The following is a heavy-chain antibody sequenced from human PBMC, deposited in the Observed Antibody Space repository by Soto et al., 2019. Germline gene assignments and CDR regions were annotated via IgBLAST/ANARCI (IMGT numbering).Heavy chain of an antibody. CDR3: AKVGFDSSGASSLFDA. CDR1: GFTLSSYA. CDR2: ISYDGNNR. Sequence: QVQLVESGGDVVQAGRSLRLSCVASGFTLSSYARHWVRRAPGKGLEWMTIISYDGNNRYYADSVKGRFTISRDNSKNTLYLQMNSLRPEHTAVYYCAKVGFDSSGASSLFDAWGQGTLVTVSS. D-gene: IGHD3-22*01. J-gene: IGHJ4*02. V-gene: IGHV3-30*18.